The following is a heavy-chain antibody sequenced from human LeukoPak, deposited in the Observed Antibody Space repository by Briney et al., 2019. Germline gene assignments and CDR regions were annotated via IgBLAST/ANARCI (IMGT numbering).Heavy chain of an antibody. V-gene: IGHV1-46*01. CDR3: AREYSSSSFFDY. CDR1: GYTFTSYY. Sequence: GESLKISCKASGYTFTSYYMHWVRQAPGQGLEWMGIINPSGGSTSYAQKFQGRVTMTRDTSTSTVYMELSSLRSEDTAVYYCAREYSSSSFFDYWGQGTLVTVSS. J-gene: IGHJ4*02. CDR2: INPSGGST. D-gene: IGHD6-6*01.